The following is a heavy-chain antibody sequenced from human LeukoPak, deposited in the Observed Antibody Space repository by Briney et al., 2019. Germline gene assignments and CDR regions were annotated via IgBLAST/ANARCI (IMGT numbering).Heavy chain of an antibody. D-gene: IGHD3-22*01. J-gene: IGHJ6*03. CDR1: GYTFTNYW. CDR3: ARIRGDYDSSGYYRRHYYYYYMDV. CDR2: VYPGDSDT. Sequence: GESLKISCKGSGYTFTNYWIGWVRQMPGKGLEWMGIVYPGDSDTRYSPSFQGQVTISADKSISTAYLQWSSPKASDTAMYYCARIRGDYDSSGYYRRHYYYYYMDVWGKGTTVTISS. V-gene: IGHV5-51*01.